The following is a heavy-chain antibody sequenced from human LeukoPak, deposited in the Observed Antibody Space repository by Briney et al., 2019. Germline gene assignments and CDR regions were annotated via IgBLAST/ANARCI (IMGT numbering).Heavy chain of an antibody. CDR3: ARDSLELLYYYYYMDV. D-gene: IGHD1-7*01. J-gene: IGHJ6*03. CDR2: INTDGSST. Sequence: GGSLRLSCAASGFTFSSYWMHWVRQAPGKGLVWVSRINTDGSSTSYADSVKGRFTISRDNAKNTLYLQMNSLRAEDTAVYYCARDSLELLYYYYYMDVWGKGTTVTVSS. V-gene: IGHV3-74*01. CDR1: GFTFSSYW.